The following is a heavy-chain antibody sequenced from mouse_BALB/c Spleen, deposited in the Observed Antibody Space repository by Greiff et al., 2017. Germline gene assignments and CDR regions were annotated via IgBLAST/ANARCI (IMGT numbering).Heavy chain of an antibody. CDR1: GYAFSSYW. Sequence: QVQLKQSGAELVRPGSSVKISCKASGYAFSSYWMNWVKQRPGQGLEWIGQIYPGDGDTNYNGKFKGKATLTADKSSSTAYMQLSSLTSEDSAVYYCARSYYRYDGYAMDYWGQGTSVTVSS. CDR3: ARSYYRYDGYAMDY. CDR2: IYPGDGDT. V-gene: IGHV1-80*01. J-gene: IGHJ4*01. D-gene: IGHD2-14*01.